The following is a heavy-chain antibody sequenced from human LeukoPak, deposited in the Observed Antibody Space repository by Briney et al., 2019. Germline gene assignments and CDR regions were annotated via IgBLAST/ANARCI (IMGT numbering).Heavy chain of an antibody. Sequence: PGGSLRLSCAAPGFTFSSYSMNWVRQAPGKGLEWVSSISSSSSYIYYADSVKGRFTISRDNAKNSLYLQMNSLRAEDTAVYYCARDQTSSSWYGDYWGQGTLVTVSS. V-gene: IGHV3-21*01. D-gene: IGHD6-13*01. J-gene: IGHJ4*02. CDR1: GFTFSSYS. CDR2: ISSSSSYI. CDR3: ARDQTSSSWYGDY.